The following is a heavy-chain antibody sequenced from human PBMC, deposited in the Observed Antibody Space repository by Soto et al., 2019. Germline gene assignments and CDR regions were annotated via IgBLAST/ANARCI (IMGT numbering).Heavy chain of an antibody. CDR2: IYYSGSA. CDR1: GDSVTSVSDY. CDR3: ARTRSFTLGFYYDGMDV. Sequence: SETLSLTCTVSGDSVTSVSDYWSWIRQPPGKGLEWIGYIYYSGSADYNPSLGSRVTISADKSLRTAYLQWTSLKASDTALYYCARTRSFTLGFYYDGMDVWGQGTTVTVSS. D-gene: IGHD6-6*01. V-gene: IGHV4-61*03. J-gene: IGHJ6*02.